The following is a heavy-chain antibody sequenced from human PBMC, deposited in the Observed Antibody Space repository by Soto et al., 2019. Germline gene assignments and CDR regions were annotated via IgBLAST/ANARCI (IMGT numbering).Heavy chain of an antibody. CDR1: GGTFSSYA. D-gene: IGHD2-15*01. J-gene: IGHJ4*02. Sequence: QVQLVQSGAEVKKPGSSVKVSCKASGGTFSSYAISWVRQAPGQGLEWMGGIIPLFGTANYAQKFQGRVTITADESKSTASTERSSLRSEDTAVYYCAGESRYCSGGSCYFLPGIDYWGQGTLVSVSS. CDR3: AGESRYCSGGSCYFLPGIDY. CDR2: IIPLFGTA. V-gene: IGHV1-69*12.